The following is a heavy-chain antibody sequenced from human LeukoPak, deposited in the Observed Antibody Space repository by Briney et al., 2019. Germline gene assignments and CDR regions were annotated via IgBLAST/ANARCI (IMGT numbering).Heavy chain of an antibody. CDR3: AKSRGIVGAVDY. CDR2: ISSTGGTT. D-gene: IGHD1-26*01. Sequence: GGSLRPSCAASGITFSSYGMSWVRQAPGKGLEWVSSISSTGGTTYYADSVKGRFTISRDNSKNTLYLQMNSLRAEDTAVYYCAKSRGIVGAVDYWGQGTLVTVSS. CDR1: GITFSSYG. J-gene: IGHJ4*02. V-gene: IGHV3-23*01.